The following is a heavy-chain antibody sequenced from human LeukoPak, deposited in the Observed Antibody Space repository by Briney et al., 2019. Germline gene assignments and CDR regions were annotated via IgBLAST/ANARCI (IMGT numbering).Heavy chain of an antibody. V-gene: IGHV3-23*01. CDR2: MSGSGGST. Sequence: GGSLRLSCGASGFTFRSYAMSWVRQAPGKGLEWVSAMSGSGGSTYYADSVKGRFTISRDNSKNTLYLQMNSLRAEDTAVYYCASGVVPAAMYYWGQGTLVTVSS. D-gene: IGHD2-2*01. CDR3: ASGVVPAAMYY. CDR1: GFTFRSYA. J-gene: IGHJ4*02.